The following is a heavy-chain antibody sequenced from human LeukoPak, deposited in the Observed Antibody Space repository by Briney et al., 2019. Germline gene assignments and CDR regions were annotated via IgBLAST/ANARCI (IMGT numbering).Heavy chain of an antibody. CDR3: ARVSVHYGFWSGYYTADNWFDP. D-gene: IGHD3-3*01. Sequence: ASVKVSCKASGYTFTSYGISWVRQAPGQGLEWMGWISAYNGNTNYAQKLQGRVTMTTDTSTSTAYMELRSLRSDDTAVYYCARVSVHYGFWSGYYTADNWFDPWGQGTLVTVSS. J-gene: IGHJ5*02. CDR1: GYTFTSYG. CDR2: ISAYNGNT. V-gene: IGHV1-18*01.